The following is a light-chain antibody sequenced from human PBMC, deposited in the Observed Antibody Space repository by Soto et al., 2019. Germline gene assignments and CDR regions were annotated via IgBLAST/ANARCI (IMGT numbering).Light chain of an antibody. CDR3: SSYTSTSTGYV. Sequence: QSALTQPASVSGSPGQSITISCAGTSSDVGGYNYVSWYQQHPGKAPKLMIYDVSSRPSGVSNRFSGSKSGNAASLTISGLQAEDEADYYCSSYTSTSTGYVFGTGTKLTVL. V-gene: IGLV2-14*03. CDR1: SSDVGGYNY. J-gene: IGLJ1*01. CDR2: DVS.